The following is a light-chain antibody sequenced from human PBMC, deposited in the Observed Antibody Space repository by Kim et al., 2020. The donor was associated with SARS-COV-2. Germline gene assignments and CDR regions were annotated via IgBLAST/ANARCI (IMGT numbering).Light chain of an antibody. Sequence: EIVVTQSPDTLSLSPGERATLSCRASQSVGSRYLAWYQQKPGQAPRLLIYGESSRATGIPDRFSGSGSGTDFTLAISRLEPEDFAVYYCQQYLISPWTFGQGTKVDIK. J-gene: IGKJ1*01. CDR1: QSVGSRY. V-gene: IGKV3-20*01. CDR2: GES. CDR3: QQYLISPWT.